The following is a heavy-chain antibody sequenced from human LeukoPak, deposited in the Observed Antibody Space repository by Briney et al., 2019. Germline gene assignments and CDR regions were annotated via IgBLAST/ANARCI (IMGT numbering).Heavy chain of an antibody. CDR2: ITSTSSTI. CDR3: AKDRSSTTSCSNY. CDR1: GFTFSRYS. D-gene: IGHD2-2*01. Sequence: GGSLRLSCVGSGFTFSRYSMNWVRQAPGKGLEWVAYITSTSSTIYYADSVKGRFTISRDNAKSSLYLQMNSLRVEDTAIYYCAKDRSSTTSCSNYWGRGTLVTVSS. J-gene: IGHJ4*02. V-gene: IGHV3-48*01.